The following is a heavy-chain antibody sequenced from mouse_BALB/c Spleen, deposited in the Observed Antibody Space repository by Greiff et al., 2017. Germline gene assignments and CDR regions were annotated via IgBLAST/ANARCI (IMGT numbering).Heavy chain of an antibody. CDR3: ASGAGEDYFDY. J-gene: IGHJ2*01. CDR2: IDPANGNT. V-gene: IGHV14-3*02. Sequence: EVQLQQSGAELVKPGASVTLSCTASGFNIKDTYMHWVKQRPEQGLEWIGRIDPANGNTKYDPKFQGKDTITADTSSNTAYLQLSSLTSEDTAVYYCASGAGEDYFDYWGQGTALTVSS. D-gene: IGHD3-3*01. CDR1: GFNIKDTY.